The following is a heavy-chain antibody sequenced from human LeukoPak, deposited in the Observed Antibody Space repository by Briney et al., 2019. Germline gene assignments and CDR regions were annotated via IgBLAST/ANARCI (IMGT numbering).Heavy chain of an antibody. Sequence: GGSLRLSCAASGFTFSSDAMNWVRQAPGKGLEWVSAISGSGGSTYYADSVKGRFTISRDNSKNTLYLQMNSLRAEDTAVYYCAKDHLEYYFDYWGQGTLVTVSS. CDR3: AKDHLEYYFDY. J-gene: IGHJ4*02. CDR2: ISGSGGST. CDR1: GFTFSSDA. V-gene: IGHV3-23*01.